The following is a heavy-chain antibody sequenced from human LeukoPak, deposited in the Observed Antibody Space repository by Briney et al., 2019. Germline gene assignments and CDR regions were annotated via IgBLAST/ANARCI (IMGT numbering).Heavy chain of an antibody. CDR3: AKDLRPDGVDNFDH. Sequence: SGGSLRLSCAASGFTFSSYGMHWVRQAPGKGLQWVANILASGSPTYYADSVKGRFIISRDNSKNTVYLQMNSLRVEDTAIYYCAKDLRPDGVDNFDHWGQGILVTVSS. D-gene: IGHD2-8*01. J-gene: IGHJ4*02. V-gene: IGHV3-NL1*01. CDR2: ILASGSPT. CDR1: GFTFSSYG.